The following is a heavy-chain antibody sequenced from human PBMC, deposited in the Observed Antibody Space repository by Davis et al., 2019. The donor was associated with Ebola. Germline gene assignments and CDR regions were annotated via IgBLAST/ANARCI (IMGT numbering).Heavy chain of an antibody. CDR2: IYHSGST. CDR3: ARGYSGYDGGYFDY. CDR1: GGSISSSNW. D-gene: IGHD5-12*01. Sequence: PSETLSLTCAVSGGSISSSNWWSWVRQPPGKGLEWIGEIYHSGSTNYNPSLKSRVTISVDKSKNQFSLKLSSVTAADTAVYYCARGYSGYDGGYFDYWGQGTLVTVSS. J-gene: IGHJ4*02. V-gene: IGHV4-4*02.